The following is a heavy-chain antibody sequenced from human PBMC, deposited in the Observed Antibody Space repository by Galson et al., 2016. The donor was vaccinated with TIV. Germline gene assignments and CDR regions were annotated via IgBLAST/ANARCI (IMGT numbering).Heavy chain of an antibody. CDR2: INGYDTNT. V-gene: IGHV1-18*04. CDR3: ARDATYRSNLSIDY. CDR1: GYTFTNYG. Sequence: SVKVSCKASGYTFTNYGISWVRQAPGQGLEWMGWINGYDTNTKYVQKLQDRVTMTKDTSTSTAYMELRSLRYDDTAVYYCARDATYRSNLSIDYWCQGSLVTFSS. J-gene: IGHJ4*02. D-gene: IGHD6-13*01.